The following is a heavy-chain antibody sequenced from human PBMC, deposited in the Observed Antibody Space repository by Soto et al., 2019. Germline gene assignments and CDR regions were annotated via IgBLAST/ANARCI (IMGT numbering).Heavy chain of an antibody. J-gene: IGHJ4*02. Sequence: SETLSLTCAVSGGSISSGGYSWSWIRQPPGKGLEWIGYIYHSGSTYYNPSLKSRVTISVDRSKNQFSLKLSSVTAADTAVYYCARTEAGSFDYWGQGTLVTV. V-gene: IGHV4-30-2*01. D-gene: IGHD6-19*01. CDR1: GGSISSGGYS. CDR2: IYHSGST. CDR3: ARTEAGSFDY.